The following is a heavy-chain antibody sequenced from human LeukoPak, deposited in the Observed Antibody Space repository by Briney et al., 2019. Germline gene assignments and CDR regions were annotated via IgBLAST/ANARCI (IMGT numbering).Heavy chain of an antibody. CDR2: IYHSGST. CDR3: ARNSYYGSGPQFDP. Sequence: PSGTLSLTCAVSGGSMSSNNWWSWVRQPPGKGLEWIGEIYHSGSTNYNPSLKSRVTISVDKSKNQFSLNLNSVTAADTAVYYCARNSYYGSGPQFDPWGQGTLVTVSS. V-gene: IGHV4-4*02. CDR1: GGSMSSNNW. J-gene: IGHJ5*02. D-gene: IGHD3-10*01.